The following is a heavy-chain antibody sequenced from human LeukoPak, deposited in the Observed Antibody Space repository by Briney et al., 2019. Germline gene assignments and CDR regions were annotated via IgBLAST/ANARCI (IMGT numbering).Heavy chain of an antibody. CDR1: GFTFSSYG. CDR3: AKDFGLDSGLLWFGEGYYFDY. CDR2: ISYDGSNK. J-gene: IGHJ4*02. D-gene: IGHD3-10*01. V-gene: IGHV3-30*18. Sequence: GGSLRLSCAASGFTFSSYGLHWVRQAPGKGLEWVAVISYDGSNKYYADSVKGRFTISRDNSKNTLYLQMNSLRAEDTAVYYCAKDFGLDSGLLWFGEGYYFDYWGQGTLVTVSS.